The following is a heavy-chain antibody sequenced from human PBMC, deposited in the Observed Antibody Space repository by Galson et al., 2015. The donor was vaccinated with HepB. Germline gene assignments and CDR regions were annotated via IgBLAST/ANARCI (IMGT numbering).Heavy chain of an antibody. D-gene: IGHD5-24*01. V-gene: IGHV3-23*01. Sequence: SLRLSCAASGFTFNNYAMSWVRQAPGKGLEWVSAISNSGGSSSYAASVKGRFTISRDNSKNTLYLQMNSLRAEDTAVYYCAKDYNLYYYYYYMDVWGKGTTVTVS. CDR3: AKDYNLYYYYYYMDV. CDR2: ISNSGGSS. CDR1: GFTFNNYA. J-gene: IGHJ6*03.